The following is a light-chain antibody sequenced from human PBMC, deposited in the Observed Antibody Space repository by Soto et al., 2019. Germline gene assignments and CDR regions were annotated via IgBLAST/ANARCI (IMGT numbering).Light chain of an antibody. J-gene: IGLJ3*02. CDR1: SSDVGGHNY. V-gene: IGLV2-11*01. CDR3: CSYAGSPWV. CDR2: DVS. Sequence: QSALTQPRSVSGSSGQSVTVSCTGTSSDVGGHNYVSWYQQHPGKAPKLMIYDVSKRPSGVPDRFSGSKSGNTASLTISGLQAEDEADYYCCSYAGSPWVFGGGTKLTVL.